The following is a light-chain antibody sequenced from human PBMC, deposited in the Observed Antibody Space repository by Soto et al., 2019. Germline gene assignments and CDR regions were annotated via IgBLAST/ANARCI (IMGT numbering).Light chain of an antibody. V-gene: IGLV1-44*01. CDR1: SSNIGSNT. CDR2: SNN. CDR3: AAWDDSLEVV. Sequence: QSVLTQPPSASGTPGQRVTISCSGSSSNIGSNTVNWYQQLPGTAPKLLIYSNNQRPSGVPDRFSGSKSGTSASLAISGLQSEDEADYYFAAWDDSLEVVFGGGTKLTVL. J-gene: IGLJ2*01.